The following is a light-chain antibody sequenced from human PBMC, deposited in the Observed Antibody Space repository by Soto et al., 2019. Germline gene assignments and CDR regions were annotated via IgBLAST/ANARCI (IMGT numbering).Light chain of an antibody. CDR2: DAS. J-gene: IGKJ1*01. CDR3: QQYGSSGT. Sequence: EIVLTQSPDTLSLSPLEIATLSFRASQSVGSYLAWYQQRPGQAPRLLIYDASIRAIGIPARFSGSGSGTDFTLTISRLEPEDFAVYYCQQYGSSGTFGQGTKVDIK. CDR1: QSVGSY. V-gene: IGKV3-20*01.